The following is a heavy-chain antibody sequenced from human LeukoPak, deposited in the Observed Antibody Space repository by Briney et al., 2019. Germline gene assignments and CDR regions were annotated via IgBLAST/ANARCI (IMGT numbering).Heavy chain of an antibody. Sequence: ASVKVSCKASAYTFTSYGISWVRQAPGQGLEWMGWISAYNGNTNYAQKLQGRVTMTTDTSTSTAYMELRSLRSDDTAVYYFARDDRLGYCSGGSCPRKGYYYYMDVWGKGTTVTVSS. D-gene: IGHD2-15*01. J-gene: IGHJ6*03. CDR2: ISAYNGNT. CDR1: AYTFTSYG. CDR3: ARDDRLGYCSGGSCPRKGYYYYMDV. V-gene: IGHV1-18*01.